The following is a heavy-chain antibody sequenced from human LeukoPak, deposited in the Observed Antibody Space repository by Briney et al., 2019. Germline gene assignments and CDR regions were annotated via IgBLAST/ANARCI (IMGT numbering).Heavy chain of an antibody. D-gene: IGHD3-16*02. CDR1: GFTFNDYA. CDR3: ARHDSFIPY. J-gene: IGHJ4*02. Sequence: PGGSLRLSCAASGFTFNDYAMSWVRRAAGKGLEWVSGISDTGRRTFYADSVKGRFTISRDDYKKTVYLQMNTLRAEDTAIYFCARHDSFIPYWGQGTLVNGSS. V-gene: IGHV3-23*01. CDR2: ISDTGRRT.